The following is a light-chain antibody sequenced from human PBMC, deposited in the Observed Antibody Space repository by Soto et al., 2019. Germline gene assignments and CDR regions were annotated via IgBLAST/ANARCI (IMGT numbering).Light chain of an antibody. CDR3: CSYAGSSTFGVV. Sequence: QSALTQPASVSGSPGQSITISCTGTSSDVGSYNLVSWYQQHPGKAPKLMIHEVSKRPSGVSNRFSGSKSGNTASLTISGLQAEDEADYYCCSYAGSSTFGVVFGGGTKVTVL. V-gene: IGLV2-23*02. CDR1: SSDVGSYNL. J-gene: IGLJ2*01. CDR2: EVS.